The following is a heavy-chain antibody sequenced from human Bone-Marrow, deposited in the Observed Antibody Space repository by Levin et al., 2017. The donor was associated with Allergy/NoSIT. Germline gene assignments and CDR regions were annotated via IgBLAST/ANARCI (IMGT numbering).Heavy chain of an antibody. D-gene: IGHD2-2*01. CDR3: ARALVVVPAAMFRRRGDHYMDV. J-gene: IGHJ6*03. CDR2: INHSGST. CDR1: GGSFSGYY. Sequence: SQTLSLTCAVYGGSFSGYYWTWIRQPPGKGLEWIGEINHSGSTNYNPSLKSRVTISKDTSKNQFSLKLSSVTAADTAVYYCARALVVVPAAMFRRRGDHYMDVWGKGTTVTVSS. V-gene: IGHV4-34*01.